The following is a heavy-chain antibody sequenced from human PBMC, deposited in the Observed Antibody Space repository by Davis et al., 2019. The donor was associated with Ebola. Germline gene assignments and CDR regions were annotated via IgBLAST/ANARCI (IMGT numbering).Heavy chain of an antibody. J-gene: IGHJ4*02. CDR3: ARGPGYSSGWYHFDY. CDR2: ISSNGGST. CDR1: GFTFSNYA. Sequence: GESLKISCAASGFTFSNYAMHWVRQPPGNGLEYVSAISSNGGSTYYADSVKGRFTISRDNSNNTLYLQMGSLRAEDMAVYYCARGPGYSSGWYHFDYWGQGTLVTVSS. V-gene: IGHV3-64*02. D-gene: IGHD6-19*01.